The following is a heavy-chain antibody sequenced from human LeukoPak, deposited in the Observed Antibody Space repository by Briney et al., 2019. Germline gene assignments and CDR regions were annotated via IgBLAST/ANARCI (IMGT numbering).Heavy chain of an antibody. V-gene: IGHV3-23*01. CDR2: VSGSGGST. D-gene: IGHD3-3*01. CDR3: AKEYDFWANNWFDP. J-gene: IGHJ5*02. Sequence: GGSLRLSCAASGFTFSSYAMSWVRQAPGKGLEWVSSVSGSGGSTYYADSVKGRFTISRDNSKNTLYLQMNSLRGEDTAVYYCAKEYDFWANNWFDPWGQGTLVTVSS. CDR1: GFTFSSYA.